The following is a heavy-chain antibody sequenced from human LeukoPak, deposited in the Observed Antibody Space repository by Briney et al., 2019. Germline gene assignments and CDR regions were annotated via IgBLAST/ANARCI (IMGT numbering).Heavy chain of an antibody. CDR3: ARTYYYGSGKMIYFDY. J-gene: IGHJ4*02. D-gene: IGHD3-10*01. CDR2: IIPIFGTA. V-gene: IGHV1-69*05. CDR1: GGTFSSYA. Sequence: SVKVSCKASGGTFSSYAISWVRQAAGQGLEWMGGIIPIFGTANYAQKFQGRVTITTDESTSTAYMELSSLGSEDTAVYYCARTYYYGSGKMIYFDYWGQGTLVTVSS.